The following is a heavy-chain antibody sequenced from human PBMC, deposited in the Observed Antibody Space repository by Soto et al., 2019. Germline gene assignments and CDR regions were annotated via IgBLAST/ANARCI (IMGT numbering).Heavy chain of an antibody. J-gene: IGHJ6*02. D-gene: IGHD1-26*01. CDR1: GFTFSNYG. Sequence: GGSLRLSCAASGFTFSNYGMHWARQAPGKGLEWVAIIWHDGNNKYYADSVRGRFIISRDNAKNRLYLQMNGLRGEDTAVYYCASDLVGASDSYGLDVWGQGTPVTVSS. CDR2: IWHDGNNK. V-gene: IGHV3-33*01. CDR3: ASDLVGASDSYGLDV.